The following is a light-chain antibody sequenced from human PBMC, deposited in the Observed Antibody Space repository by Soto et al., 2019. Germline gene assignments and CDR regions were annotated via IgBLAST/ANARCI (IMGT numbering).Light chain of an antibody. J-gene: IGKJ1*01. Sequence: EIVMTQSPATLSVSPGERATLSCRATQSVSSNLAWYQQKPGQAPRLLIYGASTRATGIPARFSGSESGTEFTLTIRSLQSEDFAIYFCQQYNNWPPDRTFGQGTKVEIK. CDR3: QQYNNWPPDRT. CDR1: QSVSSN. V-gene: IGKV3-15*01. CDR2: GAS.